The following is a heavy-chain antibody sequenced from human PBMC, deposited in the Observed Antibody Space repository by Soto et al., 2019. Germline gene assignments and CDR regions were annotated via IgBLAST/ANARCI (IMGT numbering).Heavy chain of an antibody. CDR1: GFIFRNYA. CDR2: ISYDERNI. D-gene: IGHD2-15*01. CDR3: ARDSWGFDC. V-gene: IGHV3-30*04. J-gene: IGHJ4*02. Sequence: QVELVESGGGLVQPGTSLRLSCAASGFIFRNYAMHWVRQAPGEGLEWVADISYDERNIHYPDSVKGRFTISRDNSKNTLFLQMNNLRPEDTAVYYCARDSWGFDCWGQGTLVTVSS.